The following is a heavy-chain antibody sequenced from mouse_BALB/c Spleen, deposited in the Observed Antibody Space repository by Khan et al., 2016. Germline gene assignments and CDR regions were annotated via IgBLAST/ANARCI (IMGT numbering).Heavy chain of an antibody. CDR2: INTHTGEP. CDR3: ARRGLYGLDY. V-gene: IGHV9-3-1*01. J-gene: IGHJ4*01. CDR1: AYTFRNYG. D-gene: IGHD3-1*01. Sequence: QIQLVQSGPELKKPGETVKISCKASAYTFRNYGMKWVKQAPGKGLKWMGWINTHTGEPTYADDFKGRFVFSLETSASTAYLQIKDVKNEDTATYFCARRGLYGLDYWGQGTSVTVSS.